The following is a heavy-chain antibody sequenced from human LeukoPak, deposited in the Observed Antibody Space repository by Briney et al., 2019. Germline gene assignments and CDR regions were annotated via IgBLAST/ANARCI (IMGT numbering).Heavy chain of an antibody. CDR1: GFTVSSNY. V-gene: IGHV3-66*01. CDR2: IYSGGST. J-gene: IGHJ4*02. D-gene: IGHD1-26*01. CDR3: AREIPGGAVFLDS. Sequence: GGSLRLSCAASGFTVSSNYMSWVRQAPGKGLEWVSVIYSGGSTYYADSVKGRFTISRDNSKNTLYLQMNSLRAEDSAVYYCAREIPGGAVFLDSWGQGTLVTVSS.